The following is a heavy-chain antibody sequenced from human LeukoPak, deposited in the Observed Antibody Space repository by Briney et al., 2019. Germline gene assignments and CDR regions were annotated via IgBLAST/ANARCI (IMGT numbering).Heavy chain of an antibody. J-gene: IGHJ4*02. CDR2: IYHSGST. Sequence: SQTLSLTCAVSGGSLSSGGYSWSWIRQPPGKGLEWIGYIYHSGSTYYNPSLKSRVTISVDRSKNQFSLKLSSVTAADTAVYYCARAETTVGSFDYWGQGTLVTVSS. D-gene: IGHD4-23*01. V-gene: IGHV4-30-2*01. CDR3: ARAETTVGSFDY. CDR1: GGSLSSGGYS.